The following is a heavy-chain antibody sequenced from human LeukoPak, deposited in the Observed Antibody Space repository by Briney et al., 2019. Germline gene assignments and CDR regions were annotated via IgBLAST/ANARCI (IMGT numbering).Heavy chain of an antibody. D-gene: IGHD3-10*01. CDR1: GVSISSSSYC. CDR3: ARKGEHYYDSGKLWPAWFDL. Sequence: SETLSLTCTVSGVSISSSSYCWGWIRQPPGKGLEWIGSIYYSGSTYYNPSLKSRVTISVDTSKNQFSLKLTSVTTADTAVYYCARKGEHYYDSGKLWPAWFDLWGQGTLVTVSS. CDR2: IYYSGST. V-gene: IGHV4-39*07. J-gene: IGHJ5*02.